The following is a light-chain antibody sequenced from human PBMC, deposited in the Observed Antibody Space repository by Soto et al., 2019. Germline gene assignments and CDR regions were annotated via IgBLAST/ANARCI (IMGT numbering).Light chain of an antibody. Sequence: QSALTQPASVSGSPGQSITISCTGTSSDVGSYTLVSWYQQHPGKAPKLMIYEGSKRPSGISNRFSGSNSGNTASLTISGLQAEDEADYYCCSYAASSTLIFGGGTKLTVL. J-gene: IGLJ2*01. CDR2: EGS. V-gene: IGLV2-23*01. CDR3: CSYAASSTLI. CDR1: SSDVGSYTL.